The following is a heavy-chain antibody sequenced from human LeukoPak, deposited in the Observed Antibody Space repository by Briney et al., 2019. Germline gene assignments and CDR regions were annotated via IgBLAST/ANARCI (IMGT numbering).Heavy chain of an antibody. J-gene: IGHJ4*02. V-gene: IGHV3-23*01. D-gene: IGHD6-19*01. CDR2: ISGSGGTT. CDR3: AKPVAVAGIDY. CDR1: GFTFSNND. Sequence: GNLRLYSAASGFTFSNNDMSWVRQAPGHGLVWVSAISGSGGTTYYADSVKGRFTISRDNSKNALYLQMNTLRAEDTAVYYCAKPVAVAGIDYWGQGTLVTVSS.